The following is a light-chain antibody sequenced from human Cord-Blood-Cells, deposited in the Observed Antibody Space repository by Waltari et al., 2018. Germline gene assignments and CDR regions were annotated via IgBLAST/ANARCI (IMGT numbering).Light chain of an antibody. V-gene: IGLV2-14*03. CDR2: DVS. CDR3: SSYTSSSTWV. J-gene: IGLJ3*02. Sequence: QSALTQPASVSGSPGQSITISCTGTSSYVGGYNYVSWYQPRPSKAPKLMIYDVSNRPSGVSNRFSGSKSGNTASLTISGLQAEDEADYYCSSYTSSSTWVFGGGTKLTVL. CDR1: SSYVGGYNY.